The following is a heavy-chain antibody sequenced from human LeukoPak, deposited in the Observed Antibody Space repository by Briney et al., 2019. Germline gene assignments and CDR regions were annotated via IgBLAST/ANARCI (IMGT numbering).Heavy chain of an antibody. CDR1: GASVSSGSDY. D-gene: IGHD6-13*01. V-gene: IGHV4-61*01. CDR3: ARSDTHHIHSSSWHFDY. CDR2: IFYTGST. J-gene: IGHJ4*02. Sequence: PSETLSLTCTVSGASVSSGSDYWSWIRQPPGKGLEWIGYIFYTGSTNYNPSLKSRVTISVDTSKTQFSLYLNSVTAADTAVYYCARSDTHHIHSSSWHFDYWGQGTLVTVSS.